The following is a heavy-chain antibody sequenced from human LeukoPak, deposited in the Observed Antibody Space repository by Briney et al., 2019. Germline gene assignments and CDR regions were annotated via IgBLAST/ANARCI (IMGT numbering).Heavy chain of an antibody. CDR3: ARDEVAGVYYFDY. Sequence: ASVNVSCKASGYTFTSHYMHWVRQAPGQGLEWMGVINPSGGSPNYAQKFQGRVIMTGDTSTATVYMELSSLRSEDTALYYCARDEVAGVYYFDYWGQGTLVTVSS. V-gene: IGHV1-46*01. J-gene: IGHJ4*02. D-gene: IGHD2-15*01. CDR1: GYTFTSHY. CDR2: INPSGGSP.